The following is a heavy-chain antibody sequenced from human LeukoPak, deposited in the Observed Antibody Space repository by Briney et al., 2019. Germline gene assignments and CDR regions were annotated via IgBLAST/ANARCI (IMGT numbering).Heavy chain of an antibody. J-gene: IGHJ4*02. Sequence: GGSLRLSCAASGFTFSSFGMHWVRQAPGKGLEWVAVIWYDGNNKYYADSVKGRFTISRDNSKNTLYLQMNNLRAEDTAVYYCTRGGITFDYWGQGTLVTVSS. V-gene: IGHV3-33*01. D-gene: IGHD1-14*01. CDR3: TRGGITFDY. CDR1: GFTFSSFG. CDR2: IWYDGNNK.